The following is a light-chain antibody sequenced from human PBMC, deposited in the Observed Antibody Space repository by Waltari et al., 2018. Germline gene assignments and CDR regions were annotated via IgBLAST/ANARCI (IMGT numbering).Light chain of an antibody. Sequence: EIVLTQSPATLSVSPGERATLSCRASQSISSSLAWYQQKPGQAPSLLIYGASTRATGVPGRFSGSGYGTEFTLTITSLHSEDFAVYYCQQYNNWPPGTFGQGTKVEIK. CDR3: QQYNNWPPGT. J-gene: IGKJ1*01. CDR1: QSISSS. CDR2: GAS. V-gene: IGKV3-15*01.